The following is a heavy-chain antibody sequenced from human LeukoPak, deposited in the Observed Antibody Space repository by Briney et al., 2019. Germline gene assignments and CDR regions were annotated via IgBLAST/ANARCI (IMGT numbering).Heavy chain of an antibody. CDR2: MNPNSGNT. V-gene: IGHV1-8*01. Sequence: ASVKVSCKASGYTFNSYDINWVRQATGQGLEWMGWMNPNSGNTGYAQKFLGRVTMTRNTSISTAYMDLSSLRSEDTAVYYCARASIRGSYCSPNNYWGQGTLVTVSS. CDR3: ARASIRGSYCSPNNY. J-gene: IGHJ4*02. D-gene: IGHD1-26*01. CDR1: GYTFNSYD.